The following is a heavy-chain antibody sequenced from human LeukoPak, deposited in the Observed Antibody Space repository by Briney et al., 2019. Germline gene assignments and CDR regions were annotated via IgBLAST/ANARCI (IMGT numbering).Heavy chain of an antibody. Sequence: ASVKVSCKASGYTCTGYYMHWVRQAPGQGLEWMGWMNPNSGGTNYAQKFQGRVTMTRDTSISTAYMALSRLRSDDTAVYYCARGYCSSTSCYDWFDPWGQGPLVTVPS. D-gene: IGHD2-2*01. CDR1: GYTCTGYY. CDR3: ARGYCSSTSCYDWFDP. V-gene: IGHV1-2*02. J-gene: IGHJ5*02. CDR2: MNPNSGGT.